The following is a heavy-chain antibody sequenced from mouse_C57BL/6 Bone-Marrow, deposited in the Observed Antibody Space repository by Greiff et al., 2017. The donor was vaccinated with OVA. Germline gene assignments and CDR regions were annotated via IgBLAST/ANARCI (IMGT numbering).Heavy chain of an antibody. CDR2: IYPSDSET. CDR1: GYTFTSYW. V-gene: IGHV1-61*01. D-gene: IGHD2-4*01. Sequence: QVQLQQPGAELVRPGSSVKLSCKASGYTFTSYWMDWVKQRPGQGLEWIGNIYPSDSETHYNQKFKDKATLTVDKSSSTAYMQLSSLTSEDSAVYYCARSEYDYHWFAYWGQGTLVTVSA. J-gene: IGHJ3*01. CDR3: ARSEYDYHWFAY.